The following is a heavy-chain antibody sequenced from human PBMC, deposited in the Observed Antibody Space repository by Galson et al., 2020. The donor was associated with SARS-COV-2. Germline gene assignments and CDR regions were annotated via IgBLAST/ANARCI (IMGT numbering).Heavy chain of an antibody. J-gene: IGHJ4*02. CDR1: GYHLNKLS. Sequence: ASVKVSCKVSGYHLNKLSTHWVRQAPGKGLEWMGRFDPEHGERIYAQNFQGRVSMTEDTSTDTAYLELTSLRSEDTAVYYCATVLCSTCSLDYWGQGTLVTVSS. CDR2: FDPEHGER. V-gene: IGHV1-24*01. D-gene: IGHD2-2*01. CDR3: ATVLCSTCSLDY.